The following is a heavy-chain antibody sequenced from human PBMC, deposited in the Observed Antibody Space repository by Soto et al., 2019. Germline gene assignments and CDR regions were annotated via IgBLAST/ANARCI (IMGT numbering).Heavy chain of an antibody. CDR3: ARDVADYAIDY. D-gene: IGHD4-17*01. CDR2: IYYSGST. J-gene: IGHJ4*01. V-gene: IGHV4-59*01. Sequence: SETLSLTGTGSGGSISSYYWSWIRQPPGKGLEWIGYIYYSGSTNYNPSLKSRVTISVDTSKNQFSLKLSPVTAADTAVYYCARDVADYAIDYWGKGTMFTVSS. CDR1: GGSISSYY.